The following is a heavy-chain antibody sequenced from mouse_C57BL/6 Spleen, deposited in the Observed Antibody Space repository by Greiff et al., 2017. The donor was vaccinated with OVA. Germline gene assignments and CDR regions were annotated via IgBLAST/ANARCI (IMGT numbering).Heavy chain of an antibody. J-gene: IGHJ3*01. CDR2: IWSGGST. CDR3: AKTYGSSYEGGFAY. CDR1: GFSLTSYG. V-gene: IGHV2-4*01. D-gene: IGHD1-1*01. Sequence: VQLKESGPGLVQPSQSLSITCTVSGFSLTSYGVHWVRQPPGKGLEWLGVIWSGGSTDYNAAFISRLSISKDNSKSQVFFKMNSLQADDTAIYYCAKTYGSSYEGGFAYWGQGTLVTVSA.